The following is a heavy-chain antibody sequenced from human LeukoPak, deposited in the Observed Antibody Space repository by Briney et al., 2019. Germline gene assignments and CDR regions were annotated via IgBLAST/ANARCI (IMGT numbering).Heavy chain of an antibody. Sequence: SETLSLTCTVSGGSISSYHWSWIRQPPGKGLEWIGYIYYSGSTNYNPSLKSRVTISVDTSKNQFSLKLSSVTAADTAVYYCARVYRSRITIFGVVIIPSWFDPWGQGTLVTVSS. CDR3: ARVYRSRITIFGVVIIPSWFDP. J-gene: IGHJ5*02. CDR1: GGSISSYH. D-gene: IGHD3-3*01. V-gene: IGHV4-59*01. CDR2: IYYSGST.